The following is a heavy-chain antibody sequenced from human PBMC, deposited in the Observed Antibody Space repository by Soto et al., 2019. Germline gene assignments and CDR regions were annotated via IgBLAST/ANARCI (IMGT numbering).Heavy chain of an antibody. D-gene: IGHD4-17*01. J-gene: IGHJ4*02. CDR1: GYSFTTYG. Sequence: ASVKVSCKASGYSFTTYGITWVRQAPGQGLEWMGWISAYNGNTDYAQKFQGRVTMTTDTATSTAYMELRSLRSDDTAVYYCASRLRYYFDYWGQGALVTVSS. V-gene: IGHV1-18*01. CDR2: ISAYNGNT. CDR3: ASRLRYYFDY.